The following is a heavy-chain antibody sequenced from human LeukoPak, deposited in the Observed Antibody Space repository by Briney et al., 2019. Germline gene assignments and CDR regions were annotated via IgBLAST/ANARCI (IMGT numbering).Heavy chain of an antibody. CDR3: ARGTRRGWYFGAFDI. Sequence: GGSLRLSCAASGFTFSSYAMHWVRQAPGKGLEWVAVISYDGSNKYYADSVKGRFTISRDNAKNSLYLQMNSLRAEDTAVYYCARGTRRGWYFGAFDIWGQGTMVTVSS. J-gene: IGHJ3*02. CDR2: ISYDGSNK. CDR1: GFTFSSYA. D-gene: IGHD6-19*01. V-gene: IGHV3-30*04.